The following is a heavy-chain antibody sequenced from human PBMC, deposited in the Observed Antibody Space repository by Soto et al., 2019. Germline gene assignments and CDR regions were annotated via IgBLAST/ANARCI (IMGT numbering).Heavy chain of an antibody. J-gene: IGHJ5*02. D-gene: IGHD6-19*01. CDR3: SAIVATIPYSSGWYGWFGP. Sequence: SETLSLTCTVSGGSISSYYWSWIRQPPGKGLEWIGYIYYSGSTNYNPSLKSRVTISVDASKSQFSLKLSSVTAADTAVYYCSAIVATIPYSSGWYGWFGPWGQGSLVTVSS. V-gene: IGHV4-59*01. CDR1: GGSISSYY. CDR2: IYYSGST.